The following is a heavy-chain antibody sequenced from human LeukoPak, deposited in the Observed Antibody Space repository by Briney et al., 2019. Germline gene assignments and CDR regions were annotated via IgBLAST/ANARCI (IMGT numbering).Heavy chain of an antibody. Sequence: DPSETLSLTCAVYGGSFSGYYWSWIRQPPGKGLEWIGEINHSGSTNYNPSLKSRVTISVDTSKNQFSLKLSSVTAADTAVYYCARDNDYDSSGYYSWGQGTLVTVSS. CDR1: GGSFSGYY. CDR2: INHSGST. J-gene: IGHJ4*02. D-gene: IGHD3-22*01. V-gene: IGHV4-34*01. CDR3: ARDNDYDSSGYYS.